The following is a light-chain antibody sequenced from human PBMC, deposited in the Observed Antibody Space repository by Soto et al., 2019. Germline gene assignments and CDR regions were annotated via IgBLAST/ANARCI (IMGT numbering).Light chain of an antibody. V-gene: IGLV1-47*01. CDR1: TSNIGSNY. CDR2: RST. J-gene: IGLJ3*02. CDR3: ATWDDSLSTWV. Sequence: QSVLTQPPSASGTPGQRVTISCSGSTSNIGSNYVYWYQQLPGTAPKLLIDRSTQRPSGVPDRFSGSKSGTSASLAISGLRSEDEADYYCATWDDSLSTWVFGGGTKVTVL.